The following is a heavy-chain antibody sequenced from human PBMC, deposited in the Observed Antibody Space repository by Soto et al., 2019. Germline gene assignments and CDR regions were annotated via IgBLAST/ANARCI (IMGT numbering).Heavy chain of an antibody. CDR3: ARVRYYYDSSGYYFRGSKDAFDI. Sequence: ASAKVSCKASGYTFTSYYIHWVRQAPVQGLEWMGWINPNSGGTNYAQKFQGRVTMTRDTSISTAYMELSRLRSDGTAVYYCARVRYYYDSSGYYFRGSKDAFDIWGQGTMVTVSS. V-gene: IGHV1-2*02. D-gene: IGHD3-22*01. J-gene: IGHJ3*02. CDR1: GYTFTSYY. CDR2: INPNSGGT.